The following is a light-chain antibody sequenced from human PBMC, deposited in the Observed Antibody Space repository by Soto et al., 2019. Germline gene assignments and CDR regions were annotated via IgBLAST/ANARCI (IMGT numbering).Light chain of an antibody. Sequence: QSVLTQPASVSGSPGQSITISCTGTTSDVGGYDYVSWYQQHPGKAPKLLIFEVRNRPSGVSSRFSGSRSANSASLTISGLQAEDEADYYCSSFTTSSTYVFGTGTKVTLL. CDR2: EVR. J-gene: IGLJ1*01. CDR3: SSFTTSSTYV. CDR1: TSDVGGYDY. V-gene: IGLV2-14*01.